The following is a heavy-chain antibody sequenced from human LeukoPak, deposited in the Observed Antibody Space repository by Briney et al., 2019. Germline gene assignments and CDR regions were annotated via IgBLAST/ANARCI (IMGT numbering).Heavy chain of an antibody. CDR1: GCTFDDYA. J-gene: IGHJ6*02. D-gene: IGHD1-1*01. Sequence: GRSLRLSCAASGCTFDDYAMQWVRQAPGKGRECVSEISLDSGSTGYADSVKGRFTISRDNAKNSLYLQMNSLRAEDTALYYCARFPATTGWHGMDVWGQGTTVTVSS. V-gene: IGHV3-9*01. CDR2: ISLDSGST. CDR3: ARFPATTGWHGMDV.